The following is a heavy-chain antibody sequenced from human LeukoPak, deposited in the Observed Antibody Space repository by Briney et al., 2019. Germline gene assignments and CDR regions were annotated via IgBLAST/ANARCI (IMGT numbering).Heavy chain of an antibody. CDR1: GFTFDDYA. J-gene: IGHJ4*02. Sequence: GGSLRLSCAASGFTFDDYAMHWVRQAPGKGLEWVSGISWNSGSIGYADSVKGRFTISRDNAKNSLYLQMNSLRAEDTAVYYCATQGFDYWGQGTLVTVSS. CDR3: ATQGFDY. CDR2: ISWNSGSI. V-gene: IGHV3-9*01.